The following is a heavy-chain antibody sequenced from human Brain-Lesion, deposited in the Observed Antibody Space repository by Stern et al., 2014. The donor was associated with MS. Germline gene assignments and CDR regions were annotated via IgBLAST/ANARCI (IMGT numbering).Heavy chain of an antibody. CDR3: AGEEDIRYCSGGSCAGNWFDP. CDR1: GGSVSSTSYA. D-gene: IGHD2-15*01. Sequence: QVQLEESGPGLVKPSETLSLTCTVAGGSVSSTSYAWAWLRQPPGKGLEWIGTIYYSGYTYYSPSLKSRLTISLDTSKTQFSLQRGSVTAADTAVYYCAGEEDIRYCSGGSCAGNWFDPWGQGTLVTVSS. J-gene: IGHJ5*02. CDR2: IYYSGYT. V-gene: IGHV4-39*01.